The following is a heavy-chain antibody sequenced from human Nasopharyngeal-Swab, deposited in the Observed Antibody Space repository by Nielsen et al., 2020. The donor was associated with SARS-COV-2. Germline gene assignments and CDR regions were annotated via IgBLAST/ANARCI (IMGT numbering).Heavy chain of an antibody. CDR1: GGTFSSYA. D-gene: IGHD3-10*01. J-gene: IGHJ6*02. CDR2: IIPILGIA. CDR3: ARDRDTRVRGVTRYYYYGMDV. Sequence: SVKVSCKASGGTFSSYAISWVRQAPGQGLEWMGRIIPILGIANYAQKFQGRVTITADKSTSTAYMELSSLRSEDTAVYYCARDRDTRVRGVTRYYYYGMDVWGQGTTVTVSS. V-gene: IGHV1-69*04.